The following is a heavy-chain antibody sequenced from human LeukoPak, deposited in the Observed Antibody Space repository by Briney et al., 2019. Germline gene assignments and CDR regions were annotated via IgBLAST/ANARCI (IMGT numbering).Heavy chain of an antibody. CDR2: INPNSGGT. CDR3: ARSLYGVNTWFDY. D-gene: IGHD4/OR15-4a*01. V-gene: IGHV1-2*02. J-gene: IGHJ4*02. Sequence: ASVKVSCKASGYTFTGYYMHWVRQAPGQGLEWMGWINPNSGGTNYAQKFQGRVTMTRDTSISTAYLQWSSLKASDTAMYYCARSLYGVNTWFDYWGQGTLVTVSS. CDR1: GYTFTGYY.